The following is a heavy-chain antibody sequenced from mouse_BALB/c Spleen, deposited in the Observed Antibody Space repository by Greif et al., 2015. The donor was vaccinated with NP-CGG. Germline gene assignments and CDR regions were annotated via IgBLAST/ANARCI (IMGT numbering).Heavy chain of an antibody. CDR3: ARDDGYWYFDV. CDR1: GFTFSGFY. D-gene: IGHD1-1*02. V-gene: IGHV7-1*02. J-gene: IGHJ1*01. Sequence: EVMLVESGGGLVQPGGSLRLSCATSGFTFSGFYMEWVRQPPGKRLEWIAASRNKANDYTTEYSASVKGRFIVSRGTSQSILHLQMNALRAEDTAIYYCARDDGYWYFDVWGAGTTVTVSS. CDR2: SRNKANDYTT.